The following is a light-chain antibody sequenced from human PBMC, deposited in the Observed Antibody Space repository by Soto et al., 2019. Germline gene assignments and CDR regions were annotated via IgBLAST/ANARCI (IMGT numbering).Light chain of an antibody. Sequence: QSALTQPASVSGSPGQSITISCTGTSSDVGGYNYVSWYQQDPGKAPKLMIYDLSNRPSGVSNRFSGSKSGNTASLTISGLQAEDEADYYCSSYTSSSTPIFGGGTKLTVL. V-gene: IGLV2-14*01. CDR3: SSYTSSSTPI. CDR2: DLS. CDR1: SSDVGGYNY. J-gene: IGLJ2*01.